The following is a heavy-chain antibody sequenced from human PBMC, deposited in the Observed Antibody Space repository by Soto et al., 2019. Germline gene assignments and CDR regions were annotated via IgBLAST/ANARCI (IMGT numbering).Heavy chain of an antibody. V-gene: IGHV3-23*01. J-gene: IGHJ4*02. CDR1: GFTFSDYA. D-gene: IGHD3-10*01. Sequence: GGSLRLSCVASGFTFSDYAMSWVRQAPGKGLEWVSAISGTGRRTYYADSVKGRFTISRDKSRNTLYVQMNSLRVEDTAVYYCAQDDFYGSGPSWGQGTLVTVSS. CDR3: AQDDFYGSGPS. CDR2: ISGTGRRT.